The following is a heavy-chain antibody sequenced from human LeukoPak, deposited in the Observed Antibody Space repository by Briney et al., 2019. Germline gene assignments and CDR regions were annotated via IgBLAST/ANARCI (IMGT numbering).Heavy chain of an antibody. D-gene: IGHD6-25*01. CDR3: ARGIAAMIDY. CDR1: GYTFTGYY. V-gene: IGHV1-2*02. CDR2: INPNSGGT. Sequence: ASVKVSCKASGYTFTGYYMHWVRQAPGQGLEWMGWINPNSGGTNYAQKFQGRVTMTRDTSISTAYMELSSLRSEDMAVYYCARGIAAMIDYWGQGTLVTVSS. J-gene: IGHJ4*02.